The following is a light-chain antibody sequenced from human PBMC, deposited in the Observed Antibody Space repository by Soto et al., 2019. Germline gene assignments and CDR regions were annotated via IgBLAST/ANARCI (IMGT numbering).Light chain of an antibody. CDR2: GAS. CDR1: QGIRND. J-gene: IGKJ1*01. V-gene: IGKV1-17*01. CDR3: QQQNNYPQT. Sequence: EMRLKQSPSALSVSVGERVPITCRASQGIRNDLSWYQQKPGEAPKRLVYGASSLDGGVPARFSGSGSGTEFTLTISSLQPEDFAAYYCQQQNNYPQTFGQGTKVDIK.